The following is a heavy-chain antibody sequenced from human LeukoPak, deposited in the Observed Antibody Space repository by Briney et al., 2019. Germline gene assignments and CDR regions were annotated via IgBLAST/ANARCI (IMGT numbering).Heavy chain of an antibody. Sequence: PSETLSLTCTVSGGSIRSSDYYWCWIRQSAGKGLEWIGRVHANGRTYYNPSLKSRLTLSLDASESQLSLKLSSVTAADTALYYCARGRPYGDYSDYWGQGARVTVSS. V-gene: IGHV4-61*02. J-gene: IGHJ4*02. CDR2: VHANGRT. CDR3: ARGRPYGDYSDY. CDR1: GGSIRSSDYY. D-gene: IGHD4-17*01.